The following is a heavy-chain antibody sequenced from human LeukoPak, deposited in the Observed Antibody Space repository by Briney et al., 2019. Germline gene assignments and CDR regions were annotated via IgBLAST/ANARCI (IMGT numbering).Heavy chain of an antibody. Sequence: SETLSLTCTVSGGSISSSSYYWGWIRQPAGKGLEWIGSIYYSGSTYYNPSLNSRVTISVDTSKNQLSLRLYSVTAADTAVYYCARSYSLDYWGQGTLVTVSS. CDR1: GGSISSSSYY. V-gene: IGHV4-39*01. J-gene: IGHJ4*01. CDR3: ARSYSLDY. D-gene: IGHD2-21*01. CDR2: IYYSGST.